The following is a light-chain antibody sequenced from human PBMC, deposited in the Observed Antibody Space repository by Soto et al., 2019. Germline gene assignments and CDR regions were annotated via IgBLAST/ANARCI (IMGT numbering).Light chain of an antibody. CDR2: SNT. CDR1: TSNIGRNT. V-gene: IGLV1-44*01. CDR3: AAWDDSLIAYV. Sequence: QSVLTQPPSASGTPGQRVTISCSGSTSNIGRNTVNWYQQLPGTAPKLLIYSNTYRPSGVPDRFSGSKSGTSASLAISGLQSEDEAAYYCAAWDDSLIAYVFGTGTKLTVL. J-gene: IGLJ1*01.